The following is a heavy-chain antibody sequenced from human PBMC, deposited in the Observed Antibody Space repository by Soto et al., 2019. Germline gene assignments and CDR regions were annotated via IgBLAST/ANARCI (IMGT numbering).Heavy chain of an antibody. CDR2: IYHIGTT. Sequence: SLTCSVSGRSINSGGYSWSWIRQPPGQGLEWIGEIYHIGTTYYNPSLMSRVIISVDNSKNQFSLKLISLTAADTAVYYCARVGALASLDSCGHGTLATVSS. CDR3: ARVGALASLDS. V-gene: IGHV4-30-2*01. D-gene: IGHD3-16*01. CDR1: GRSINSGGYS. J-gene: IGHJ5*01.